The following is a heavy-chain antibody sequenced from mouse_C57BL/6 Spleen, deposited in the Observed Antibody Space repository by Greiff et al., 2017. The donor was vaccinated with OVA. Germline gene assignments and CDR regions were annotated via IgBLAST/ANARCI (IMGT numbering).Heavy chain of an antibody. V-gene: IGHV1-55*01. D-gene: IGHD1-1*01. CDR1: GYTFTSYW. CDR2: IYPGSGST. CDR3: ARHLYGSSSDWYFDV. Sequence: QVQLQQPGAELVKPGASVKMSCKASGYTFTSYWITWVKQRPGQGLEWIGDIYPGSGSTNYNEKFKGKATLTADKSSSTAYMELRSLTSEDSAVYFCARHLYGSSSDWYFDVWGTGTTVTVSS. J-gene: IGHJ1*03.